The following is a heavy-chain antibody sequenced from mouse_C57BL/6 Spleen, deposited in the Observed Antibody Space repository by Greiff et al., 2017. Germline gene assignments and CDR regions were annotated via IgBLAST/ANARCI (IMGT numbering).Heavy chain of an antibody. CDR2: ISYDGSN. J-gene: IGHJ3*01. D-gene: IGHD2-1*01. CDR3: ARGGGNYWFAY. Sequence: ESGPGLVKPSQSLSLTCSVTGYSITSGYYWNWIRQFPGNKLEWMGYISYDGSNNYNPSLKNRISITRDTSKNQLFLKLNSVTTEDTATYYCARGGGNYWFAYWGQGTLVTVSA. V-gene: IGHV3-6*01. CDR1: GYSITSGYY.